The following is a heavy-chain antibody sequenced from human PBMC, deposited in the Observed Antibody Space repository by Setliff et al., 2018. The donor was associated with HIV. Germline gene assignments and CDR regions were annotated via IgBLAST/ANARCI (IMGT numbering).Heavy chain of an antibody. J-gene: IGHJ3*02. Sequence: SETLSLTCTVSGGSISSYYWSWIRQPPGKGLEWIGYIYYSGSTNYNPSLKSRVTISVDTSKKQFSLKLSSVTAADTAVYYCARAITFHDAFDIWGQGTMVTVSS. D-gene: IGHD1-20*01. CDR2: IYYSGST. CDR3: ARAITFHDAFDI. CDR1: GGSISSYY. V-gene: IGHV4-59*08.